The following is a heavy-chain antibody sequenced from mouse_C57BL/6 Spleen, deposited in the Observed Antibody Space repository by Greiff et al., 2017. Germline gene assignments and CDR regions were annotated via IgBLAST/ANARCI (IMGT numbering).Heavy chain of an antibody. Sequence: EVKVVESGGGLVKPGGSLKLSCAASGFTFSDYGMHWVRQAPEKGLEWVAYISSGSSTIYYADTVKGRFTISRDNAKNTLFLQMTSLRSEDTAMYYCARREGYGNTWFAYWGQGTLVTVSA. D-gene: IGHD2-1*01. CDR1: GFTFSDYG. V-gene: IGHV5-17*01. J-gene: IGHJ3*01. CDR2: ISSGSSTI. CDR3: ARREGYGNTWFAY.